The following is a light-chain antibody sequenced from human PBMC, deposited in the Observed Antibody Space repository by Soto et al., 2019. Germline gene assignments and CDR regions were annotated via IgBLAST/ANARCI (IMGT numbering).Light chain of an antibody. J-gene: IGKJ1*01. CDR1: QSVSSSY. Sequence: EIVLTQSPGTLSLSPGERATLSFRASQSVSSSYLAWYQQKPGQAPRLLIYGASTRATGIPARFSGSGSGTEFTLTISCLQSEDFATYYCQQYYSYPHTFGQGTKVDIK. CDR3: QQYYSYPHT. CDR2: GAS. V-gene: IGKV3-20*01.